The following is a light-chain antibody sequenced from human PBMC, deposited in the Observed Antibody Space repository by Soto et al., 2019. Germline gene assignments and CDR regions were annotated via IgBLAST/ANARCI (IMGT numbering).Light chain of an antibody. CDR1: QSVSSY. V-gene: IGKV3-11*01. J-gene: IGKJ5*01. CDR3: QQRSNWPRIN. Sequence: EIVLTQAPATLTLSPGERATLSCRASQSVSSYLAWYQQKPGQAPRLLIYGASNRATGIPARFSGSGSGTDFTLTISSLEPEDFAVYYCQQRSNWPRINFGQGTRREIK. CDR2: GAS.